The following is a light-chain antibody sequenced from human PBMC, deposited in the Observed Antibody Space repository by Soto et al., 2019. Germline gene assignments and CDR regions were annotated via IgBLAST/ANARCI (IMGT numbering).Light chain of an antibody. CDR2: GAS. Sequence: EIVLTQSPGTLSLSPGERATLSCRASQSISSSYLAWYQQKRGQAPRLLIYGASSRATGIPDRFSGSGSGTDFTLTISRLEPEDFAVYYCQQYSGSARTFGQGTKVEIK. CDR3: QQYSGSART. CDR1: QSISSSY. V-gene: IGKV3-20*01. J-gene: IGKJ1*01.